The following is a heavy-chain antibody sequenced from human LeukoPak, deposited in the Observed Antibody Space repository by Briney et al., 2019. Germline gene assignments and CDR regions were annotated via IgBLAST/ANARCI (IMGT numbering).Heavy chain of an antibody. V-gene: IGHV4-61*01. CDR1: GGSISSGSYY. Sequence: SGTLSLTCAVSGGSISSGSYYWSWIRQPPGKGLEWIGYIYYSGSTNYNPSLKSRVTISVDTSKNQFSLKLSSVTAADTAVYYCARVVAQLLWFGEEPYYYYMDVWGKGTTVTISS. CDR3: ARVVAQLLWFGEEPYYYYMDV. D-gene: IGHD3-10*01. CDR2: IYYSGST. J-gene: IGHJ6*03.